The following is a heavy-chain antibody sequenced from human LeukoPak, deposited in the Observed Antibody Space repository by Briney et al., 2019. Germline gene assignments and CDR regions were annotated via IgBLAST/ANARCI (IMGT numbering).Heavy chain of an antibody. CDR2: INHSGST. Sequence: SETLSLTCTVSGGSISSYYWSWIRQPPGKGLEWIGEINHSGSTNYNPSLESRVTISVDTSKNQFSLKLSSVTAADTAVYYCARDRYCTSTSCYMPTHYWGQGTLVTVSS. CDR1: GGSISSYY. J-gene: IGHJ4*02. D-gene: IGHD2-2*02. V-gene: IGHV4-34*01. CDR3: ARDRYCTSTSCYMPTHY.